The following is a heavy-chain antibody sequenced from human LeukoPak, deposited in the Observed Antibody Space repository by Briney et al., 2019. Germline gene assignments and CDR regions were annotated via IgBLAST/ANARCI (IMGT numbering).Heavy chain of an antibody. J-gene: IGHJ6*03. V-gene: IGHV3-23*01. CDR1: GFTFSSYA. Sequence: PGGSLRLSCAASGFTFSSYAMSWVRQAPGKGLEWVSAISGSGGSTYYADSVKGRFTISRDNSKNTLYLQMNSLRAEDTAVYYCAKNSDYIHYLARVGIKRYMDVWGKGTTVTVSS. D-gene: IGHD1-26*01. CDR3: AKNSDYIHYLARVGIKRYMDV. CDR2: ISGSGGST.